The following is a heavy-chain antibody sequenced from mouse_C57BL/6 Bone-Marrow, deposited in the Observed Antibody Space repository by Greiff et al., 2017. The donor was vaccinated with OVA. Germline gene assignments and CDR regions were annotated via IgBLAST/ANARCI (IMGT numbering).Heavy chain of an antibody. CDR1: GYAFTNYL. Sequence: QVQLQQSGAELVRPGTSVKVSCKASGYAFTNYLIEWVKQRPGQGLEWFGVINPGSGGTNYNEKFKGKATLTADKSSSTAYMQLSSLTSEDSAVYFCARTTVVWYFDVWGTGTTVTVSS. CDR2: INPGSGGT. J-gene: IGHJ1*03. D-gene: IGHD1-1*01. V-gene: IGHV1-54*01. CDR3: ARTTVVWYFDV.